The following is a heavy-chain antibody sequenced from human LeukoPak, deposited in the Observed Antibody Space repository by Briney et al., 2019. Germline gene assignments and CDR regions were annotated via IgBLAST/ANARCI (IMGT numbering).Heavy chain of an antibody. J-gene: IGHJ4*02. V-gene: IGHV1-46*01. Sequence: ASVKVSCKASGYTFTGYYMHWVRQAPGQGLEWMGWINPSGGSTSYAQKFQGRVTMTRDMSTSTVYMELSSLRSEDTAVYYCARAIGGFGDYYDSSGASNYFDYWGQGTLVTVSS. CDR2: INPSGGST. CDR3: ARAIGGFGDYYDSSGASNYFDY. D-gene: IGHD3-22*01. CDR1: GYTFTGYY.